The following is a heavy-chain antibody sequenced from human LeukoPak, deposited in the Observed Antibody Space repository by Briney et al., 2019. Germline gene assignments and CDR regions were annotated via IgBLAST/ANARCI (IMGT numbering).Heavy chain of an antibody. Sequence: GESLQISGECSGYNFSSYWIGGGRQLPGKGVEGMGIIYPGDSDNRDSPSFEGQVTISADKSISTAYLQWSGLKASDTAMYYCARHFSYYDSGSYGALDYWGQGTLVTVSS. V-gene: IGHV5-51*01. CDR3: ARHFSYYDSGSYGALDY. CDR2: IYPGDSDN. D-gene: IGHD3-10*01. CDR1: GYNFSSYW. J-gene: IGHJ4*02.